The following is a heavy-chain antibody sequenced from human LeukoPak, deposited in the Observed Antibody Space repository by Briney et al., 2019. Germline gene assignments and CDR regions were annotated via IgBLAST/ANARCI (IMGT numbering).Heavy chain of an antibody. CDR3: ASTYYYDSSGYYRYDY. J-gene: IGHJ4*02. V-gene: IGHV1-69*02. CDR2: IIPILGIA. CDR1: GGTFSSYT. D-gene: IGHD3-22*01. Sequence: SVKVSCKASGGTFSSYTISWVRQAPGQGLEWMGRIIPILGIANYAQKFQGRVTITADKSTSTAYMELSSLRSEDTAVYSCASTYYYDSSGYYRYDYWGQGTLVTVSS.